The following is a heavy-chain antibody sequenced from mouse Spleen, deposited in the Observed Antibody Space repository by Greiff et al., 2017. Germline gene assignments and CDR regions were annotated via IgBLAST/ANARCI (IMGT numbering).Heavy chain of an antibody. D-gene: IGHD2-3*01. J-gene: IGHJ3*01. CDR1: GYTFTSYW. Sequence: QVQLHQPGAELVRPGSSVKLSCKASGYTFTSYWMHWVKQRPIQGLEWIGNIDPSDSKTHYNQKFKDKATLTVDKSSITAYMQLSSLTSEDSAVYYGARWGFNDGYPAWFAYWGQGTLVTVSA. V-gene: IGHV1-52*01. CDR3: ARWGFNDGYPAWFAY. CDR2: IDPSDSKT.